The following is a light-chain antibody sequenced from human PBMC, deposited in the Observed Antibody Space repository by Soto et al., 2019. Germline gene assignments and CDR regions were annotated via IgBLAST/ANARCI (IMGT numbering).Light chain of an antibody. CDR3: SSYTSRSTLV. Sequence: QSVLTQPASVSGSPGQSITISCTGTSSDVGGYNYVSWYQQHPGKAPKLMIYDVSNRPSGVSNRFSGSKSGNTASLTISGLQAEDEADYYCSSYTSRSTLVFGGGT. CDR1: SSDVGGYNY. CDR2: DVS. V-gene: IGLV2-14*01. J-gene: IGLJ2*01.